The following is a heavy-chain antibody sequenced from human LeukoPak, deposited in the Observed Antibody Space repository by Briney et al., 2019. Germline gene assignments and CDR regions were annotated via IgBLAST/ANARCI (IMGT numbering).Heavy chain of an antibody. CDR3: ARGVTLDY. CDR2: ISSGDNIM. CDR1: GFTISTYE. J-gene: IGHJ4*02. Sequence: GGSLRLSCAASGFTISTYEMNSVRQAPGKGLEWVSYISSGDNIMFYADSVKGRFIISRDNAKNSLYLQMNSLRAEDTAVYYCARGVTLDYWGQGTLVTVSS. V-gene: IGHV3-48*03. D-gene: IGHD2-21*02.